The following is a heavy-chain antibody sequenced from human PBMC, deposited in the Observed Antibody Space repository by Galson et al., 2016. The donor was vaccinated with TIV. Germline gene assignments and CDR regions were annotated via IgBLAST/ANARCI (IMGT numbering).Heavy chain of an antibody. D-gene: IGHD6-13*01. CDR2: ISYDGSNK. CDR3: ARDKATGTAIDY. J-gene: IGHJ4*02. V-gene: IGHV3-30-3*01. Sequence: SLRLSCAGSGFPFSGYAIHWVRQAPGKGLEWLAVISYDGSNKYYADSVKGRFTISRDNSKSTLYLQMNRLRTEDTAVYYCARDKATGTAIDYWGQGTLLIVS. CDR1: GFPFSGYA.